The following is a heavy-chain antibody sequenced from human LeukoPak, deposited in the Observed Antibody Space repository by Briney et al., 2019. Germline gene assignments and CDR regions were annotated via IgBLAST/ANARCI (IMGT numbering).Heavy chain of an antibody. Sequence: PSETLSLPCAVYGGSFSGYYWSWIRQPPGKGLEWIGEINHSGSTNYNPSLKIRVTISVDPSKHQFSLKLSSVTAADTAVYYCATRESLFLEWLPQGDWGQGTLVTVSS. J-gene: IGHJ4*02. CDR3: ATRESLFLEWLPQGD. CDR2: INHSGST. D-gene: IGHD3-3*01. V-gene: IGHV4-34*01. CDR1: GGSFSGYY.